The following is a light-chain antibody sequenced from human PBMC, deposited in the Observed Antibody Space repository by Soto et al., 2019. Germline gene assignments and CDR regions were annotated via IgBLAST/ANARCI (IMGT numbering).Light chain of an antibody. CDR3: QQRSNWPT. V-gene: IGKV3-11*01. CDR1: QSVSSN. CDR2: GAS. Sequence: EIVLAQSPAILSVSPGERATLSCRASQSVSSNLAWYQQKPGQAPRLLIYGASNRATGIPARFSGSGSGTDFTLTISSLEPEDFAVYYCQQRSNWPTFGQGTKVDIK. J-gene: IGKJ1*01.